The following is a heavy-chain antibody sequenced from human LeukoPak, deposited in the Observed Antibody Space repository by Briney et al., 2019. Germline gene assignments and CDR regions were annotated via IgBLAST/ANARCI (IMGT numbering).Heavy chain of an antibody. J-gene: IGHJ6*03. Sequence: GGSLRLSCAASGFTFYTYAMSWVRQAPGKGLEWVSAISGRGDSTNYADSVKGRFTISRDNSKNTLYLQMNSLGAEDTAVYYCAKGGDIRVLGYYYYMGVWGKGTTVTVSS. CDR2: ISGRGDST. D-gene: IGHD2-15*01. CDR3: AKGGDIRVLGYYYYMGV. V-gene: IGHV3-23*01. CDR1: GFTFYTYA.